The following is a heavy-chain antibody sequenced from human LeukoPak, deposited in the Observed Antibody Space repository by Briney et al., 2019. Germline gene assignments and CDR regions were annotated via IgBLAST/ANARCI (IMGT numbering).Heavy chain of an antibody. J-gene: IGHJ4*02. V-gene: IGHV4-59*08. D-gene: IGHD3-10*01. CDR1: GGSISTYY. CDR3: ARQELSYGSGSHFDY. CDR2: ISYSGGT. Sequence: SETLSLTCTVSGGSISTYYWTWIRQPPGKGLEWIGSISYSGGTNYSPSLEGRVTMSVDTSKNQFSLKLRAVTAADTAVYFCARQELSYGSGSHFDYWGQGILVTVSS.